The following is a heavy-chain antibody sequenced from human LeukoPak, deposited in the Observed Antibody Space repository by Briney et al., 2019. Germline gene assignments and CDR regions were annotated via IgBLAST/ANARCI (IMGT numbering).Heavy chain of an antibody. CDR1: GFIFGDYA. CDR2: ITTDGRDT. CDR3: AEVLWLGELSDPPDS. D-gene: IGHD3-10*01. J-gene: IGHJ4*02. Sequence: GGSLRLSCAASGFIFGDYAMHWVRQAPGKGLEWVSLITTDGRDTYYADSVKGRFTISRDNSKNSLYLQMNSLRPEDTALYFCAEVLWLGELSDPPDSWGQGTLVTVSS. V-gene: IGHV3-43D*03.